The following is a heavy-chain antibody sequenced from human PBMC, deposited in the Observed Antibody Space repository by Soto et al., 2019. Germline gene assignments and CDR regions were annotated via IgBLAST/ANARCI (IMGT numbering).Heavy chain of an antibody. V-gene: IGHV1-8*01. CDR2: MNPNSGNT. Sequence: QVQLVQSGAEVKKPGASVKVSCKASGYTFTSYDINWVRQATGQGLEWMGWMNPNSGNTSYAQKFQGRVTMTRNTSISTAYMELSSLRSEDTAVYYCARKATVVVVAATLYYYYYYMDVWGKGTTVTVSS. D-gene: IGHD2-15*01. J-gene: IGHJ6*03. CDR3: ARKATVVVVAATLYYYYYYMDV. CDR1: GYTFTSYD.